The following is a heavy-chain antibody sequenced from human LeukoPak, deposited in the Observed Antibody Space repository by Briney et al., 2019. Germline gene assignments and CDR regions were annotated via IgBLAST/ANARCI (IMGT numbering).Heavy chain of an antibody. CDR1: GYTFTDYY. CDR3: ARETLTLSGGNFIKRGADY. CDR2: IIPIFGTV. V-gene: IGHV1-69*13. Sequence: ASVKVSCKTSGYTFTDYYMHWVRQAPGQGLEWMGGIIPIFGTVNYAQKFQGRVTITADESTSTAYMELSSLRSEDTAVYYCARETLTLSGGNFIKRGADYWGQGTLVTVSS. D-gene: IGHD2-15*01. J-gene: IGHJ4*02.